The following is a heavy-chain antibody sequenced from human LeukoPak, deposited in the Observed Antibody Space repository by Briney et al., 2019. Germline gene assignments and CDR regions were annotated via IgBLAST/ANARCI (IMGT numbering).Heavy chain of an antibody. Sequence: GGSLRLSXAASGFTFDDYAMHWVRQAPGKGLEWVSGISRNSGSIGYADSVKGRFTISRDNAKNSLYLQMNSLRAEDMALYYCAKTDGDYAYFDYWGQGTLVTVSS. CDR1: GFTFDDYA. D-gene: IGHD4-17*01. CDR2: ISRNSGSI. J-gene: IGHJ4*02. V-gene: IGHV3-9*03. CDR3: AKTDGDYAYFDY.